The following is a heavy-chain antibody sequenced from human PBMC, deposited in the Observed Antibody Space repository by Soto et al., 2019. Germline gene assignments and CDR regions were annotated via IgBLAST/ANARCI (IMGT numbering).Heavy chain of an antibody. D-gene: IGHD2-2*02. CDR1: GFTFSSYA. CDR2: ISYDGSNK. J-gene: IGHJ5*02. CDR3: ARTAIPLAPDH. Sequence: GGSLRLSCAASGFTFSSYAMHWVRQAPGKGLEWVAVISYDGSNKYYADSVKGRFTISRDNSKNTLYLQMNSLRAEDTAVYYCARTAIPLAPDHWGQGTLVTVSS. V-gene: IGHV3-30-3*01.